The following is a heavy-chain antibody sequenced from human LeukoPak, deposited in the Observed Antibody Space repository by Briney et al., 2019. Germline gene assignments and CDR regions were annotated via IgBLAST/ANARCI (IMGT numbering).Heavy chain of an antibody. J-gene: IGHJ4*02. D-gene: IGHD6-19*01. Sequence: GESLKISCKGSGYDFSNYWIGWVRQMPGKGLEWMGMIYPGDSDTRYGPSFQGQVTVSADKSNTTAYLQWSSLEASDTAMYYCARRRYTSGWASFDYWGQGTLVTVSS. CDR1: GYDFSNYW. CDR3: ARRRYTSGWASFDY. CDR2: IYPGDSDT. V-gene: IGHV5-51*01.